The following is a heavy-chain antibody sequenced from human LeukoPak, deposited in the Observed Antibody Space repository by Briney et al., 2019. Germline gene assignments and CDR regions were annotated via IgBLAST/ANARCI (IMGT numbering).Heavy chain of an antibody. Sequence: PSETLSLTCTVSGYSISSGYYWGWIRQPPGKGLEWIGSIYHSGSTYYNPSLKSRVTISVDTSKNQFSLKLSSVTAADTAVYYCASLLNIAGYSGYDSDYWGHGTLATVSS. V-gene: IGHV4-38-2*02. CDR1: GYSISSGYY. D-gene: IGHD5-12*01. CDR3: ASLLNIAGYSGYDSDY. J-gene: IGHJ4*01. CDR2: IYHSGST.